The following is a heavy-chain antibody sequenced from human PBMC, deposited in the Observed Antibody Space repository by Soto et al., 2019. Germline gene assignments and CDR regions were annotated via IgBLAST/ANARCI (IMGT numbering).Heavy chain of an antibody. J-gene: IGHJ4*02. CDR2: IYYSGPS. CDR1: GGSVSRDSNF. Sequence: PSETLSLTCTVSGGSVSRDSNFWSWIRQPPGKGLEWIGYIYYSGPSRYNPSLESRVTISIDSSKNQVSLTLTSVTAADTAVYYCARGYSHYAHWGRGTLGTVSS. D-gene: IGHD4-4*01. CDR3: ARGYSHYAH. V-gene: IGHV4-61*01.